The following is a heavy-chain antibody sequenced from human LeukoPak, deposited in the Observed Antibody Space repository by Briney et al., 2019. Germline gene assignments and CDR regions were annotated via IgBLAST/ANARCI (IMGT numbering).Heavy chain of an antibody. D-gene: IGHD3-22*01. J-gene: IGHJ4*02. Sequence: GGSLRLSCAASGFTFSSYDMNWVRQAPGKGLEWVSYISSSGSTIYYADSVKGRFTISRDNAKNSLYLQMNSLRAEDTAVYYCARERNYYDSGAFGWGQGTLVTVSS. CDR1: GFTFSSYD. CDR3: ARERNYYDSGAFG. V-gene: IGHV3-48*03. CDR2: ISSSGSTI.